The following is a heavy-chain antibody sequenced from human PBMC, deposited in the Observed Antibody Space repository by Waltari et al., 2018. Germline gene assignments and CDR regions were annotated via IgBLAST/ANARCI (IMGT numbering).Heavy chain of an antibody. CDR2: IHYSGSG. V-gene: IGHV4-59*01. CDR1: GGATSTYS. Sequence: QVQLQESGPGLVKPSETLSLTCTLSGGATSTYSWSWVRQSPGKGLEWSGYIHYSGSGVYNPALRSRVAISLDTPNNQFSLRLRSVTAADAAIYYCARADTSTSYFYYYMDVWGKGTTVTVSS. CDR3: ARADTSTSYFYYYMDV. D-gene: IGHD1-26*01. J-gene: IGHJ6*03.